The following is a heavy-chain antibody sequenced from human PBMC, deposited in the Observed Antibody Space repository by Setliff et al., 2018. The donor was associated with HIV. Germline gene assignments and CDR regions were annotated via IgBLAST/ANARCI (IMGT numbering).Heavy chain of an antibody. J-gene: IGHJ4*02. CDR2: FDPGNGET. CDR1: GYTLTKLS. Sequence: ASVKVSCKLSGYTLTKLSMHWVRQAPGKGLEWMGSFDPGNGETIYAQKFQGRVTMTRDTSTSTVYMELSSLTYEDTAIYYCASGFRATVPDYWGQGTLVTVSS. V-gene: IGHV1-24*01. D-gene: IGHD5-12*01. CDR3: ASGFRATVPDY.